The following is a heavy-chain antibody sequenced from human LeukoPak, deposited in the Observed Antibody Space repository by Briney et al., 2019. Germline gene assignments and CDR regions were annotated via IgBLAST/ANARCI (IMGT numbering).Heavy chain of an antibody. J-gene: IGHJ4*02. CDR3: ARVLPPRGGRSGWYETNDY. D-gene: IGHD6-19*01. Sequence: PSETLSLTCTVSGGSISSYYWSWIRQPPGKGLEWIGYIYYSGSTNYNPSLKSRVTISVDTSKNQFSLKLSSVTAADTAVYYCARVLPPRGGRSGWYETNDYWGQGTLVTVSS. CDR2: IYYSGST. CDR1: GGSISSYY. V-gene: IGHV4-59*08.